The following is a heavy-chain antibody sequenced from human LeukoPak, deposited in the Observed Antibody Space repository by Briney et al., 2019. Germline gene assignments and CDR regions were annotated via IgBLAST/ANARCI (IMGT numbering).Heavy chain of an antibody. Sequence: GRSLRLSCAASGFTFSSYAMHWVRQAPGKGLEWVAVISYDGSNKYYADSVKGRFTISRDNSKNTPYLQMNSLRAEDTAVYYCARVFYTMIVLDAFDIWGQGTMVTVSS. D-gene: IGHD3-22*01. V-gene: IGHV3-30*01. CDR2: ISYDGSNK. J-gene: IGHJ3*02. CDR3: ARVFYTMIVLDAFDI. CDR1: GFTFSSYA.